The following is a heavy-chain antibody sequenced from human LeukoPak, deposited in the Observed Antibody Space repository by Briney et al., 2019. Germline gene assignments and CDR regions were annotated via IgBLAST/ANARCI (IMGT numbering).Heavy chain of an antibody. CDR2: INWNGGST. D-gene: IGHD2-15*01. V-gene: IGHV3-20*04. J-gene: IGHJ5*02. CDR3: AREGCSGGSCYSAWFDP. Sequence: GGSLRLSCAASGFTFDDYGMSWVRQAPGKGLEWVSGINWNGGSTGYADSVKGRFTISRDNAKNSLYLQMNSLRAEDTALYYCAREGCSGGSCYSAWFDPWGQGTLVTVPS. CDR1: GFTFDDYG.